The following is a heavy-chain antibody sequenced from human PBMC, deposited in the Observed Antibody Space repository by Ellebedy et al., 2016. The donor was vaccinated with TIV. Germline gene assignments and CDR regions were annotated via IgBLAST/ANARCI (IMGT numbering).Heavy chain of an antibody. CDR1: GGSINTNAYY. CDR3: ALGHGDHGYGNWFDP. Sequence: MPSETLSLTCTVSGGSINTNAYYWSWFRQLPGKGLEWIGYIYNSGRTYYNPSLKRPVTISVDTSKNQFSLELTSVRAADTAVYYCALGHGDHGYGNWFDPWGQGTLVTVSS. J-gene: IGHJ5*02. D-gene: IGHD5-12*01. CDR2: IYNSGRT. V-gene: IGHV4-31*01.